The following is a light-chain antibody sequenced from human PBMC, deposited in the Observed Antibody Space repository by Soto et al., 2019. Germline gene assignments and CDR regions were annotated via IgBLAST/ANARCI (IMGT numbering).Light chain of an antibody. CDR1: KLGDKH. V-gene: IGLV3-1*01. Sequence: SYELTQPPSVSVSPGQTASITCSGDKLGDKHACWYQQKPGPSPVLVIYQDTKRPSGIPERFSGSNSGNTATLTISGTQAIDQADYYCQAWDSSTVVFGGGTKLTVL. J-gene: IGLJ2*01. CDR3: QAWDSSTVV. CDR2: QDT.